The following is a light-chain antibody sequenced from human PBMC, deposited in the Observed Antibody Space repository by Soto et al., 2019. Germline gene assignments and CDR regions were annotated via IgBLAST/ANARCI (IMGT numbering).Light chain of an antibody. J-gene: IGLJ1*01. V-gene: IGLV2-14*01. CDR3: SSKTSSSSPFV. Sequence: QSVLTQPASVSGSPGQSITISCTGSTSDVGAYSYVSWYKHHPGQAPQLMIYEVSNRPSGVSNRFSGSKSGNTASLTISGLQADDEGDYYCSSKTSSSSPFVFGTGTRSPS. CDR1: TSDVGAYSY. CDR2: EVS.